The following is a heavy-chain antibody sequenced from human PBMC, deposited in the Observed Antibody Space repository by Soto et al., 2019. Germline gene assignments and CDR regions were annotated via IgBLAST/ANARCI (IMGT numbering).Heavy chain of an antibody. D-gene: IGHD5-12*01. V-gene: IGHV1-8*01. CDR1: GYTFTSYV. CDR3: ARGVLDIVATRPVYYFDY. Sequence: ASVKVSCKASGYTFTSYVINWVRQSTGQGLEWMGWMNPNSGNTGYAQKFQGRVTMTRNTSISTAYMELSSLRSEDTAVYYCARGVLDIVATRPVYYFDYWGQGTLVTVSS. CDR2: MNPNSGNT. J-gene: IGHJ4*02.